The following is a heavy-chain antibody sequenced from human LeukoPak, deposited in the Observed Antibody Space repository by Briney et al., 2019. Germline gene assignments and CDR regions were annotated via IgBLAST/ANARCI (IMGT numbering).Heavy chain of an antibody. J-gene: IGHJ4*02. V-gene: IGHV3-30*18. Sequence: PGRSLRLSCAAPGFTFSSYGMHWVRQAPGKGLEWVAVISYDGSNKYYADSVKGRFTISRDNSKNTLYLQMNSLRAEDTAVYYCAKALPRIVGATEGVDYWGQGTMVTVSS. CDR2: ISYDGSNK. CDR3: AKALPRIVGATEGVDY. CDR1: GFTFSSYG. D-gene: IGHD1-26*01.